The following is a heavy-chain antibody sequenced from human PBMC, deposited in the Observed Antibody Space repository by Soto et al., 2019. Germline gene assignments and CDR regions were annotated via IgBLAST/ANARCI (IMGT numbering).Heavy chain of an antibody. CDR2: IKQDGSEK. Sequence: PGGSLRLSCAASGFTFSSYWMSWVRQAPGKGLEWVANIKQDGSEKYYVDSVKGRFTISRDNAKNSLYLQMNSLRAEDTAVYYCARDDGAYYYDSSGPFDYWGQGTLVTVSS. V-gene: IGHV3-7*03. D-gene: IGHD3-22*01. J-gene: IGHJ4*02. CDR3: ARDDGAYYYDSSGPFDY. CDR1: GFTFSSYW.